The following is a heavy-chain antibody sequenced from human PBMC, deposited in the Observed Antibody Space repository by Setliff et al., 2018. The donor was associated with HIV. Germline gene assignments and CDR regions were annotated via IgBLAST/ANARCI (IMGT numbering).Heavy chain of an antibody. CDR2: IYTRGNT. D-gene: IGHD2-21*02. V-gene: IGHV4-4*07. Sequence: SETLSLTCSVSGASITSHNWSWIRQAAGKGLEWIGSIYTRGNTNYNPSLKSRVTISVDTSKNQFSLTLSSVTAADTAVYYCARGVLITKRVTQTGGYYYYTDVWGKGTTVTVSS. CDR3: ARGVLITKRVTQTGGYYYYTDV. J-gene: IGHJ6*03. CDR1: GASITSHN.